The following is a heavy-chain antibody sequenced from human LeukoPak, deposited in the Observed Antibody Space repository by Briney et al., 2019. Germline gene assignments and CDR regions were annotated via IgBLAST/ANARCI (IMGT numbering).Heavy chain of an antibody. V-gene: IGHV1-24*01. D-gene: IGHD3-3*01. CDR2: FDPEDGET. CDR3: ATMRSGTIFGVVIIGPGPGYGMDV. J-gene: IGHJ6*02. CDR1: GYTLTELS. Sequence: ASVKVSCKVSGYTLTELSMHWVRQAPGKGLEWMGGFDPEDGETIYAQEFQGRVTMTEDTSTDTAYMELSSLRSEDTAVYYCATMRSGTIFGVVIIGPGPGYGMDVWGQGTTVTVSS.